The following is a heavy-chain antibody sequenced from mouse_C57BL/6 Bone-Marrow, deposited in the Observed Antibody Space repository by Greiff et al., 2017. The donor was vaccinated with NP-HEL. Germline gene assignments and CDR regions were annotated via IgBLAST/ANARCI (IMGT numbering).Heavy chain of an antibody. V-gene: IGHV1-39*01. CDR2: INPNYGTT. J-gene: IGHJ2*01. CDR3: AKTYYSNYPYYFDY. CDR1: GYSFTDYN. D-gene: IGHD2-5*01. Sequence: EVQLQQSGPELVKPGASVKISCKASGYSFTDYNMNWVKQSNGKSLEWIGVINPNYGTTSYNQKFKGKATLTVDQSSSTAYMQLNSLTSEDSAVYYGAKTYYSNYPYYFDYWGQGTTLTVSS.